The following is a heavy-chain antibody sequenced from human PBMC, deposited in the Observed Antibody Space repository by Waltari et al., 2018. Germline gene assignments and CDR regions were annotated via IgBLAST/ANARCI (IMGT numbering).Heavy chain of an antibody. CDR3: AKDHQWEVLLPIYQIDY. D-gene: IGHD1-26*01. Sequence: QVKLVESGGGVVGPGRSLRLSCAASGFTFRSYGMLWVRQIPGKGLEWLTFISFDGSDKYYADSVKGRFTIYKDNSRNTLYLQMNSLRPEDTAVYFCAKDHQWEVLLPIYQIDYWGRGTLVTVSS. CDR2: ISFDGSDK. CDR1: GFTFRSYG. J-gene: IGHJ4*02. V-gene: IGHV3-30*18.